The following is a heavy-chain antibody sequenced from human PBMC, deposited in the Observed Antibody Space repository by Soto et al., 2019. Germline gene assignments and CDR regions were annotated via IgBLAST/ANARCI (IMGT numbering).Heavy chain of an antibody. CDR1: EFSFSDYG. D-gene: IGHD1-26*01. CDR2: ISYEGTAK. J-gene: IGHJ4*02. CDR3: AKGASYRMFDY. Sequence: VGSLRLSCAASEFSFSDYGMHWVRQAPGKGLEWVAVISYEGTAKYYADSVKGRFTISRDNSKNTLFLQMNNLRSEDTAVYYCAKGASYRMFDYWGQGTLVTVSS. V-gene: IGHV3-30*18.